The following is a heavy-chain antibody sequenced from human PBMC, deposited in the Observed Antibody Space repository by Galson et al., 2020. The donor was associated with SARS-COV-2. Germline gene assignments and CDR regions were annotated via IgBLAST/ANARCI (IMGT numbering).Heavy chain of an antibody. D-gene: IGHD3-10*01. CDR2: ISYDGSNK. Sequence: GGSLRLSCAASGFTFSSYGMHWVRRAPGKGLEWVEVISYDGSNKYYADSVKGRFTISRDNSKNTLYLQMNSLRAEDTAVYYCAKDGHYYGSGSYYEYQYYFDYWGQGTLVTVSS. CDR3: AKDGHYYGSGSYYEYQYYFDY. CDR1: GFTFSSYG. J-gene: IGHJ4*02. V-gene: IGHV3-30*18.